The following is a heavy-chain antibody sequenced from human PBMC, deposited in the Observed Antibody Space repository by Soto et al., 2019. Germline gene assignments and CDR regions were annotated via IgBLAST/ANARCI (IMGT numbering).Heavy chain of an antibody. CDR2: IYHSGST. CDR3: ARAHNCGGDCYYGNWFDP. V-gene: IGHV4-39*07. CDR1: GGSISSSSYY. J-gene: IGHJ5*02. D-gene: IGHD2-21*02. Sequence: SETLSLTCTVSGGSISSSSYYWGWIRQPPGKGLEWIGYIYHSGSTYYNPSLKSRVTISVDRSKNQFSLKLSSVTAADTAVYYCARAHNCGGDCYYGNWFDPWGQGTLVTVSS.